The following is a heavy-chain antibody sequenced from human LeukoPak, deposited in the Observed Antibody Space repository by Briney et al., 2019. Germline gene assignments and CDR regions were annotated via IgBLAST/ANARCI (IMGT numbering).Heavy chain of an antibody. V-gene: IGHV1-2*02. CDR2: INPNSGGT. D-gene: IGHD3-22*01. Sequence: ASVKVSCKASGYTFTGYYMHWVRQAPGQGLEWMGWINPNSGGTNYAQKFQGRVTMTRDTSISTAYMELSRLRSDDTAVYYCARDLSYYYDSSGYSAPGYWGQGTLVTVSS. CDR1: GYTFTGYY. J-gene: IGHJ4*02. CDR3: ARDLSYYYDSSGYSAPGY.